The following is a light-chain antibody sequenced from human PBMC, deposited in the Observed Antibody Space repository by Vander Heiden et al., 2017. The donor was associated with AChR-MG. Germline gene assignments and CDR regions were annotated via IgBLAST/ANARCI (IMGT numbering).Light chain of an antibody. Sequence: SYVLTQPPPVSVAPGKTAGITCGGNNIGSKSVPWHQQKPGQAPVLVIYYDSDRPSGIPERFSGSNSGSTATLTISRVEAGDEADYYCQVWDDSRDQGIFGGGTKLTVL. J-gene: IGLJ2*01. CDR3: QVWDDSRDQGI. V-gene: IGLV3-21*04. CDR2: YDS. CDR1: NIGSKS.